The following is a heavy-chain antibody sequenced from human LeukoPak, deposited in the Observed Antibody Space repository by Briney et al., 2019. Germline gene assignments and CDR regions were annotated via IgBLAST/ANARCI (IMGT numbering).Heavy chain of an antibody. CDR1: GDGVSSNSAA. V-gene: IGHV6-1*01. CDR3: ARGLQSSGYAFDI. J-gene: IGHJ3*02. D-gene: IGHD6-19*01. CDR2: KHYRSKWYN. Sequence: SQTLSLTCAISGDGVSSNSAAWNWIRQSPSRGLEWLGRKHYRSKWYNDYAVSVKSQITINPDTSKNQFSLQLNSVTPEDTAVYYCARGLQSSGYAFDIWGQGTMVTVSS.